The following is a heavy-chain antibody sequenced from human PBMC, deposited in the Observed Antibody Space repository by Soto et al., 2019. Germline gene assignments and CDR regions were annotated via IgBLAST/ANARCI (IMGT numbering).Heavy chain of an antibody. CDR1: GGTFSSYA. J-gene: IGHJ5*02. CDR2: IIPIFGTA. CDR3: ARAYCSGGSCYRELFHNWFDP. V-gene: IGHV1-69*01. Sequence: KVSCKASGGTFSSYAISWVRQAPGQGLEWMGGIIPIFGTANYAQKFQGRVTITADESTSTAYMELSSLRSEDTAVYYCARAYCSGGSCYRELFHNWFDPWGQGTLVTVSS. D-gene: IGHD2-15*01.